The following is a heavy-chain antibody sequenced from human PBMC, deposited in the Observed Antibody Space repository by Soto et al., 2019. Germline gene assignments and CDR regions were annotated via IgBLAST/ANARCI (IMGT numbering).Heavy chain of an antibody. CDR1: GGSISSYY. CDR2: IYYSGST. CDR3: ARVTLHATGYRPYFDY. J-gene: IGHJ4*02. Sequence: SETLSLTCTVSGGSISSYYWSWIRQPPGKGLEWIGYIYYSGSTNYNPSLKSRVTISVDTSKNQFSLKLSSVTAADTAVYYCARVTLHATGYRPYFDYWGQGTLVTVSS. D-gene: IGHD3-9*01. V-gene: IGHV4-59*01.